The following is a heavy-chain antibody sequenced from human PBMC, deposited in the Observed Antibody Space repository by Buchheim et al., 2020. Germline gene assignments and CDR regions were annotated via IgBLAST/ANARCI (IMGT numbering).Heavy chain of an antibody. V-gene: IGHV3-30*18. CDR2: ISYDGSNK. CDR3: AKGTVYARLSWFDP. J-gene: IGHJ5*02. D-gene: IGHD2-8*01. Sequence: QVQLVESGGGVVQPGRSLRLSCAASGFTFSSYGMHWVRQAPGKGLEWVAVISYDGSNKYYADSVKGRFTISRDNSKNTLYLQMNSLRAEDTAVYYCAKGTVYARLSWFDPWGQGTL. CDR1: GFTFSSYG.